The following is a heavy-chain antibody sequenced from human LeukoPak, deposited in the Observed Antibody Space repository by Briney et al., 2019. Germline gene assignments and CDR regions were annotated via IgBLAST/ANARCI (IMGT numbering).Heavy chain of an antibody. CDR1: GGSSSGYY. J-gene: IGHJ3*02. D-gene: IGHD6-13*01. CDR2: INHSGST. CDR3: ARGRGVGSSWFDAFDI. V-gene: IGHV4-34*01. Sequence: SETLSLTCAVYGGSSSGYYWSWIRQPPGKGLEWIGEINHSGSTNYNPSLKSRVTISVDTSKNQISLKLSSVTAADTAVYYCARGRGVGSSWFDAFDIWGQGTMVTVSS.